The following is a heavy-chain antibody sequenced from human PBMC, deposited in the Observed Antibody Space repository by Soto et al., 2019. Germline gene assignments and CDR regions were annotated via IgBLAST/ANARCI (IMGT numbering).Heavy chain of an antibody. J-gene: IGHJ5*02. CDR1: GGSFSGTY. D-gene: IGHD1-1*01. V-gene: IGHV4-34*01. CDR3: ARLEAEYIGWFDP. CDR2: INYSAST. Sequence: SETLSLTCAVYGGSFSGTYWNLVRQPPGKGLEWIGSINYSASTYYNPSLKSRVTISVDTSKNQFSLKLSSVTAADTAVYYCARLEAEYIGWFDPWGQGTLVTVSS.